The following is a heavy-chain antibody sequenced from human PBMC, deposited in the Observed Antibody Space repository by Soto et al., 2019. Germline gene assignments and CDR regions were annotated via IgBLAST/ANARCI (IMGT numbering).Heavy chain of an antibody. CDR1: GFIFKMYW. J-gene: IGHJ4*02. CDR3: TRGPRPISTGTGAY. CDR2: IYNDGTYS. V-gene: IGHV3-74*01. D-gene: IGHD3-10*01. Sequence: SLRLSCAASGFIFKMYWMHWVRQSPGKGLVWISRIYNDGTYSDYADSERGRFTISRDNVNDTLYLQMNNLRAEDSGLYYCTRGPRPISTGTGAYWGQGTQVTVSS.